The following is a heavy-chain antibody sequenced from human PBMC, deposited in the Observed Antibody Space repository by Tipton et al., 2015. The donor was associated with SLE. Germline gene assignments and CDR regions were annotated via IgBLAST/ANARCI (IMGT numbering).Heavy chain of an antibody. J-gene: IGHJ4*02. D-gene: IGHD6-19*01. Sequence: SLRLSCAASAFTFSDYVMSWVRQAPGKGLEWVSTISGSAVNTYYADSVDGRFTISRDNSKNTLHLQMNRLRAEDTAVYFCAKTTGGWRGYVDDWGQGALVTVSS. CDR1: AFTFSDYV. CDR2: ISGSAVNT. CDR3: AKTTGGWRGYVDD. V-gene: IGHV3-23*01.